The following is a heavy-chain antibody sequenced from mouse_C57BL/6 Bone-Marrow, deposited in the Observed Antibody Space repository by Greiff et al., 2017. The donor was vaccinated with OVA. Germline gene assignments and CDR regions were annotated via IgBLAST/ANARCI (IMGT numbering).Heavy chain of an antibody. CDR2: IYPGSGST. Sequence: QVQLQQPGAELVKPGASVKMSCKASGYTLTSYWITWVKQRPGQGLEWIGDIYPGSGSTNYNEKFKSKATLTVDTSSSTAYMQLSSLTSEDSAVYYCARVLYYYGSSYDWYFDVWGTGTTVTVSS. CDR1: GYTLTSYW. J-gene: IGHJ1*03. V-gene: IGHV1-55*01. CDR3: ARVLYYYGSSYDWYFDV. D-gene: IGHD1-1*01.